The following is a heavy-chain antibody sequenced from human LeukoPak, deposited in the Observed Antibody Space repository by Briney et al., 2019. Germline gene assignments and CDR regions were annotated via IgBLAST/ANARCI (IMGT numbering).Heavy chain of an antibody. D-gene: IGHD3-10*01. CDR3: ANLAQSMVRGVINPGPFDY. J-gene: IGHJ4*02. Sequence: GGSLRLSCAASGFTFSSYAMSWVRQAPGKGLEWVSAISGSGGSTYYADSVKGRFTISRDNSKNTLYLQMNSLRAEDTAVYYCANLAQSMVRGVINPGPFDYWGQGTLVTVSS. CDR2: ISGSGGST. CDR1: GFTFSSYA. V-gene: IGHV3-23*01.